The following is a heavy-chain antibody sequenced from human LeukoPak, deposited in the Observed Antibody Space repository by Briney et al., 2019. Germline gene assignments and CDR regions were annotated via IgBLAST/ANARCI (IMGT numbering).Heavy chain of an antibody. Sequence: ASETLSLTCTVSGYSISSGYYWGWIRQPPVKGLEWIGSIYHSGSTYYNPSLKSRVTISVDTSRNQFSLKLSSVTAADTAVYYCARDFRWGQGTMVTVSS. V-gene: IGHV4-38-2*02. CDR2: IYHSGST. J-gene: IGHJ3*01. CDR3: ARDFR. CDR1: GYSISSGYY.